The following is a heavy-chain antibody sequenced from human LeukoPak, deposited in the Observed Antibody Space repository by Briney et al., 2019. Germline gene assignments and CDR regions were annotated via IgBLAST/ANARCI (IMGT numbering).Heavy chain of an antibody. Sequence: PGGSLRLSCAASGFTVSSNYMSWVRQAPGKGLEWVAVIWYDGSNKYYADSVKGRFTISRDNSKNTLYLQMNSLRAEDTAVYYCVRVAVAGNLNNWFDPWGQGTLVTVSS. J-gene: IGHJ5*02. CDR3: VRVAVAGNLNNWFDP. V-gene: IGHV3-33*08. CDR1: GFTVSSNY. D-gene: IGHD6-19*01. CDR2: IWYDGSNK.